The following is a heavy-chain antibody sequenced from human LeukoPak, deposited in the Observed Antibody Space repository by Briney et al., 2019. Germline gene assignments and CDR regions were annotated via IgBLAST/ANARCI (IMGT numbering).Heavy chain of an antibody. CDR3: ARAEFIAVAGHGWFDP. J-gene: IGHJ5*02. Sequence: SVKVSCKASGGTFSSYAITWVRQAPGQGLEWMGGITPIFGTANYAQKFQGRVTITTDESTSTAYMELSSLRAEDTAVYYCARAEFIAVAGHGWFDPWGQGTLVTASS. CDR2: ITPIFGTA. D-gene: IGHD6-19*01. CDR1: GGTFSSYA. V-gene: IGHV1-69*05.